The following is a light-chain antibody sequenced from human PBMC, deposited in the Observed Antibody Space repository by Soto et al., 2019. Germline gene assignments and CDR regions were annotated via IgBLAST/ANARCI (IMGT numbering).Light chain of an antibody. V-gene: IGKV3-11*01. Sequence: DIVLTQSPATLSSSPGERATLSCRASQSVSSCLAWYQQKPGQAPRLLIYDASNRATGIPARFSGSGSGTDFTLTISSLEHEDFSAYYCQQRNNWPWTFGQGTKVEIK. CDR1: QSVSSC. CDR2: DAS. CDR3: QQRNNWPWT. J-gene: IGKJ1*01.